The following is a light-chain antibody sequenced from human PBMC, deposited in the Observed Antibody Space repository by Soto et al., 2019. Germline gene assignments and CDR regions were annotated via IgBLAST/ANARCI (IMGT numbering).Light chain of an antibody. CDR3: QQYNNWPWT. J-gene: IGKJ1*01. Sequence: EIVMTQSPATLSVSPGGRVTLSCRASQSISDTLAWYQQKPGQAPRLLIHGASTRAPGFTARFSGSGSGSDFTLTISSLQSEDIAVYYCQQYNNWPWTFGQGTKVDIK. CDR1: QSISDT. CDR2: GAS. V-gene: IGKV3-15*01.